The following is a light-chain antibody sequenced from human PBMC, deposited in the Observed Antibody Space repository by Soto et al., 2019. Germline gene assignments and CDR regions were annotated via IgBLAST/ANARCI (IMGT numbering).Light chain of an antibody. CDR3: CSYAGSYTYV. Sequence: QSVLTQPRSVSGSPGQSVTISCTGTSSDVGGYNYVSWYQQHPGKAPKLMIYDASKRPSGVPDRFSGSKSGNTASLTISGLQAEDEADYYCCSYAGSYTYVFGTGTKLTVL. J-gene: IGLJ1*01. CDR2: DAS. V-gene: IGLV2-11*01. CDR1: SSDVGGYNY.